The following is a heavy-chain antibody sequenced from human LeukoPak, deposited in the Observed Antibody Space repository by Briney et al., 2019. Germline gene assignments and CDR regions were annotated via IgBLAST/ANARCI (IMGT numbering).Heavy chain of an antibody. CDR1: GFTFSSHA. Sequence: GGSLRLSCAASGFTFSSHAMSWVRQAPGGGLEWVASISCSGTNTYYVDSVKGRFTISRDSSKNTLHLQMDSLRAEDTAVYYCAKDWPVSGDHYSPFDYWGQGTLVTGSS. CDR2: ISCSGTNT. D-gene: IGHD4-11*01. V-gene: IGHV3-23*01. CDR3: AKDWPVSGDHYSPFDY. J-gene: IGHJ4*02.